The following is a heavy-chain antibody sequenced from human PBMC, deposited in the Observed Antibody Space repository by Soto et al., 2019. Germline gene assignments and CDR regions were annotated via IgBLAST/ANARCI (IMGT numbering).Heavy chain of an antibody. CDR1: GASISRYY. CDR3: ARADTAMVTFDY. D-gene: IGHD5-18*01. V-gene: IGHV4-59*12. CDR2: IYNIGST. J-gene: IGHJ4*02. Sequence: SETLSLTCTVSGASISRYYWSWIRQSPGKGLEWIGYIYNIGSTNYNPSLRSRVTMSIDTSQEQFSLKLSSVTAADTAVYYCARADTAMVTFDYWGQGTLVTVSS.